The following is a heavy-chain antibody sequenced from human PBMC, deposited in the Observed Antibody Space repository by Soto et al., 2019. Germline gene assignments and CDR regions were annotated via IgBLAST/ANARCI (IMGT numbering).Heavy chain of an antibody. CDR3: ATGLKDTSNRPSFDS. D-gene: IGHD2-8*01. CDR1: GFNFSDYY. Sequence: GGSLRLSCSGFGFNFSDYYMNWIRQSPVKGLEWVSSILSLESHKYYAASVMGRFSVSRDNAKRSLFLQMNNLRAEDTGIYFCATGLKDTSNRPSFDSWGPGAPVTVSS. J-gene: IGHJ4*02. CDR2: ILSLESHK. V-gene: IGHV3-11*01.